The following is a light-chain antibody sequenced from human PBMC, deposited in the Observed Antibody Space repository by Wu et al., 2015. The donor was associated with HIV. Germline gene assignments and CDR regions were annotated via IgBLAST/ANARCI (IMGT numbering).Light chain of an antibody. Sequence: EIVLTQSPATLSLSPGQRATLSCRASHSVNSFLAWYQHKPGQTPRLLIYDASNRATGIPARFSGSGSGTDFTLTISSLEPEDFAVYYCQQRSDWPLTFGQGTRLDIK. CDR1: HSVNSF. CDR3: QQRSDWPLT. J-gene: IGKJ5*01. V-gene: IGKV3-11*01. CDR2: DAS.